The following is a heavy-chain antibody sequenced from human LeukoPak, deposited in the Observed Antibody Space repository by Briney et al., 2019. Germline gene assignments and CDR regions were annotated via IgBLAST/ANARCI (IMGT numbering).Heavy chain of an antibody. CDR3: ARGGRVSSYYYYYMDV. D-gene: IGHD6-6*01. V-gene: IGHV4-59*11. CDR1: GGSISSHY. Sequence: SETLSLTCSVSGGSISSHYWSWIRQPPGNQLEWIGYIYYSGSTNYNPSLKSRVTISVDTSKNQFSLKLSSVTAADTAVYYCARGGRVSSYYYYYMDVWGKGTTVTVSS. CDR2: IYYSGST. J-gene: IGHJ6*03.